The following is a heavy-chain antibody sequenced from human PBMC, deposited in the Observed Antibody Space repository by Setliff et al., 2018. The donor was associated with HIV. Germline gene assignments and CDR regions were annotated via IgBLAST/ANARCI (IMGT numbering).Heavy chain of an antibody. J-gene: IGHJ6*04. CDR2: IIPIFGTP. D-gene: IGHD2-15*01. CDR1: GDTFNSHA. CDR3: ARDSRDIVVVIAPEPEPYYYYGMDV. V-gene: IGHV1-69*13. Sequence: SVKVSCKASGDTFNSHAISWVRQALGQGLEWMGGIIPIFGTPNYAQKFKGRLTITADESTSTVYMELSSLRSEDTAVYYCARDSRDIVVVIAPEPEPYYYYGMDVWGEGTTVTSPQ.